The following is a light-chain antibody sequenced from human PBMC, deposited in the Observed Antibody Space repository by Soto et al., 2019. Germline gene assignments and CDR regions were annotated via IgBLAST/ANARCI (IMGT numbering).Light chain of an antibody. CDR2: DAS. CDR1: QSISSW. V-gene: IGKV1-5*01. Sequence: DIQITHSPSTLSASVGDRVTITCRSSQSISSWLAWYQQKPGKAPKLLIYDASSLESGVPSRFSGSGSGTEFTLTISSLQPDDFATYYCQQYNSYSVTLGQGTKVDIK. J-gene: IGKJ1*01. CDR3: QQYNSYSVT.